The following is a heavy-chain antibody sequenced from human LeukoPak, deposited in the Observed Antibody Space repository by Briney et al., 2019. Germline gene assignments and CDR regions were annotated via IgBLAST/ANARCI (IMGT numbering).Heavy chain of an antibody. CDR1: GASVGRGAHF. D-gene: IGHD3-9*01. J-gene: IGHJ4*02. V-gene: IGHV4-30-4*08. CDR3: ARMGIRLFDWLPTYYFDY. CDR2: IHYSGST. Sequence: SQTLSLTCTVSGGSVSGASVGRGAHFWNWIRQAPGKGLEWIAYIHYSGSTHYNPSLRSRATISVDTSKNQLSLKLTSVTAADTAVYYCARMGIRLFDWLPTYYFDYWGQGTLVTVSS.